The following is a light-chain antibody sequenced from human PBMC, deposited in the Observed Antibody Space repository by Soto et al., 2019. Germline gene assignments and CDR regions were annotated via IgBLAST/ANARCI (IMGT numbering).Light chain of an antibody. CDR1: QSVSSSY. Sequence: SVLTQSPGTLSLSPGERATLSCRASQSVSSSYLAWYQQKPGQAPRLLIYGASSRATGIPDRFSGSGSGTDFTLTISRLEPEDFAVYYCQQYGSSPWTFGQGTKADIK. CDR2: GAS. CDR3: QQYGSSPWT. J-gene: IGKJ1*01. V-gene: IGKV3-20*01.